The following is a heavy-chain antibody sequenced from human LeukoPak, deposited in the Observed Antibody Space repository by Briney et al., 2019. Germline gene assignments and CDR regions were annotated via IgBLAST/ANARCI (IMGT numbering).Heavy chain of an antibody. CDR2: INPNSGGT. CDR3: ARGITLNNDAFDS. Sequence: ASVKVSCKASGYTFTGYYMHWVRQAPGQGLEWMGWINPNSGGTNYAQKFQGRVTMTRDTSITTAYMELTRLRSDDTAIHYCARGITLNNDAFDSWGQGTMVIVSS. D-gene: IGHD1/OR15-1a*01. CDR1: GYTFTGYY. J-gene: IGHJ3*01. V-gene: IGHV1-2*02.